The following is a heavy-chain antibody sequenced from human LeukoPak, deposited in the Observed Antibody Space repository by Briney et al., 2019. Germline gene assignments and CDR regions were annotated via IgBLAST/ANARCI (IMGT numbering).Heavy chain of an antibody. CDR3: ARERVTWIQLEYYIDY. J-gene: IGHJ4*02. CDR1: GGSISSGDYY. V-gene: IGHV4-30-4*01. CDR2: IYYSGST. D-gene: IGHD5-18*01. Sequence: SQTLSLTCTVSGGSISSGDYYWSWIRQPPGKGLEWIGYIYYSGSTYYNPSLKSRVTTSVDTSKNQFSLKLSSVTAADTAVYYCARERVTWIQLEYYIDYWGQGTLVTVSS.